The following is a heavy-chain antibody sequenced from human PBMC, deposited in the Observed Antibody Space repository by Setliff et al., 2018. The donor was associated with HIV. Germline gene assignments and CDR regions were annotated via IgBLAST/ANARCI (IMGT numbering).Heavy chain of an antibody. V-gene: IGHV4-38-2*02. J-gene: IGHJ5*02. CDR1: GYSISSGYY. CDR3: ARDFGGVRAEKQQLPNWFDP. CDR2: IYYSGST. D-gene: IGHD6-13*01. Sequence: SETLSLTCTVSGYSISSGYYWGWIRQPPGKGLEWIGSIYYSGSTNYNPSLKSRVTISVDTSKNQFSLKLSSVTAADTAVYYCARDFGGVRAEKQQLPNWFDPWGQGTLVTVSS.